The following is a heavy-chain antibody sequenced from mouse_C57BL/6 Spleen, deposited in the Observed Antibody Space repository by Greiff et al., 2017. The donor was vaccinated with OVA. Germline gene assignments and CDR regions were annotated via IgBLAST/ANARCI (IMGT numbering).Heavy chain of an antibody. V-gene: IGHV5-17*01. CDR2: ISSGSSTI. CDR1: GFTFSDYG. Sequence: EVMLVESGGGLVKPGGSLKLSCAASGFTFSDYGMHWVRQAPEKGLEWVAYISSGSSTIYYADTVKGRFTISRDNAKNTLFRQMTSLRSEDTAMYYCARTTTVVATDYFDYWGQGTTLTVSS. D-gene: IGHD1-1*01. J-gene: IGHJ2*01. CDR3: ARTTTVVATDYFDY.